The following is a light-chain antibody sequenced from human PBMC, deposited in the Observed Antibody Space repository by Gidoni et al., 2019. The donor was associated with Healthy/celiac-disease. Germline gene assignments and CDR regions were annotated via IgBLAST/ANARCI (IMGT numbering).Light chain of an antibody. J-gene: IGLJ2*01. CDR2: QDS. CDR1: KLGDKY. Sequence: SYELTHPPSVSVSPGQTASITCSGDKLGDKYACWYQQKPGQSPVLVIYQDSKRPSGIPERVSGSNTGNTATRTISGTQAMDEADYDCQAWDSSTVVFGGGTKLTVL. V-gene: IGLV3-1*01. CDR3: QAWDSSTVV.